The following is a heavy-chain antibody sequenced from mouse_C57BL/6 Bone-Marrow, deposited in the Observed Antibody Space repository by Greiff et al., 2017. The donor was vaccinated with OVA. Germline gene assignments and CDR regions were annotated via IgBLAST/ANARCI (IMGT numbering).Heavy chain of an antibody. V-gene: IGHV1-50*01. CDR3: ARSRDYDEGPWFAY. J-gene: IGHJ3*01. D-gene: IGHD2-4*01. CDR2: IDPSASYT. CDR1: GYTFTSYW. Sequence: QVQLQQPGAELVKPGASVKLSCKASGYTFTSYWMQWVKQRPGQGLEWIGEIDPSASYTNYNQKFKGKATLTVDTSSSTAYMQLSSLTSEDSAVYYCARSRDYDEGPWFAYWGQGTLVTVSA.